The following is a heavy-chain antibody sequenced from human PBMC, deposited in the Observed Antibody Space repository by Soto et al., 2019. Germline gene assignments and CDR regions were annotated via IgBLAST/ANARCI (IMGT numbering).Heavy chain of an antibody. V-gene: IGHV3-23*01. D-gene: IGHD3-10*01. CDR1: GFTFSTYA. CDR2: ISGSGGST. J-gene: IGHJ4*02. CDR3: AKAYYCSGRSVHPFDY. Sequence: EVQLLESGGGLVQPGGSLRLSCAASGFTFSTYAMSWVRQAPGKGLEWVSSISGSGGSTYYAASVKGRFTISRDNSKNTLELEMNSLIAEDTAVYHGAKAYYCSGRSVHPFDYWGQGTLVTVSS.